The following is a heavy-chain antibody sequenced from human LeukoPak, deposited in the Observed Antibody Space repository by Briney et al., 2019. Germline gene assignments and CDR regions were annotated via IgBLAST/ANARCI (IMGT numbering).Heavy chain of an antibody. Sequence: PSETLSLTCTVSGGSITTYYWSWIRQPAGKGLEWIGRMYSGSTNYSPSLKSRVTMSVDTSKNQFYLKLTSVTAADTAVYYCARSDCSRGGCPSFEYWGRGLLVTVSP. V-gene: IGHV4-4*07. D-gene: IGHD2-15*01. CDR3: ARSDCSRGGCPSFEY. CDR2: MYSGST. CDR1: GGSITTYY. J-gene: IGHJ4*02.